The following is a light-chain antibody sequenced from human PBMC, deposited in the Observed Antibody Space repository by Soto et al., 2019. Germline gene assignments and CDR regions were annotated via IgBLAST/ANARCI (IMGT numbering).Light chain of an antibody. CDR3: QQYNNWPQIS. V-gene: IGKV3-15*01. Sequence: EIVMTQSPATLSVSPGERATLSCRASQSVSSNLAWYQQKPGQAPRLLIYGASTRATGIPARFSGSGSGTEFTLSISSLQSEDFAVYYCQQYNNWPQISVGQGTRLEIK. CDR1: QSVSSN. J-gene: IGKJ5*01. CDR2: GAS.